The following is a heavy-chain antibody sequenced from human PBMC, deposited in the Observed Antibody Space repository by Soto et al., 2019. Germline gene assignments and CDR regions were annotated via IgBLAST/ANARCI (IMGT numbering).Heavy chain of an antibody. CDR2: IDPIDSYT. CDR1: GDSFTSYW. Sequence: PVESLKISCKGSGDSFTSYWISWVRQIPWKGLEWMGRIDPIDSYTNYSPSFRGHVTISADKSISTAYLQWSSLKASDTAMYYCATGTLVSANYGMDVWGKGTTVTVSS. V-gene: IGHV5-10-1*01. D-gene: IGHD6-6*01. J-gene: IGHJ6*04. CDR3: ATGTLVSANYGMDV.